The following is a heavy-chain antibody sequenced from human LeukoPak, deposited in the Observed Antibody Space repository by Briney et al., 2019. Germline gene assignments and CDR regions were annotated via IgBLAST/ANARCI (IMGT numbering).Heavy chain of an antibody. J-gene: IGHJ4*02. CDR3: ARPRYGSGSLDS. V-gene: IGHV4-34*01. Sequence: PSETLSLTCAVYGESFSGHYWTWIRQPPGRGLEWIGEINHSGSTTSNPSLNNRVTISVDTSKNQFSLKLTSATAADTAVYYCARPRYGSGSLDSWGQGTLVTVSS. CDR1: GESFSGHY. D-gene: IGHD3-10*01. CDR2: INHSGST.